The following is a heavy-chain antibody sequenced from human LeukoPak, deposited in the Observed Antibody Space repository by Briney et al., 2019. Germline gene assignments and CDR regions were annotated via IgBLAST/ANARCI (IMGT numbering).Heavy chain of an antibody. CDR2: ISGSGGST. V-gene: IGHV3-23*01. J-gene: IGHJ4*02. CDR3: AKTSGRIEVSRGTFDY. Sequence: GGSLRLSCAASGFTFSSYAMSWVRQAPGRGLEWVSAISGSGGSTYYADSVKGRFTISRDNSKNTMYLQMNSLRAEDTAVYYCAKTSGRIEVSRGTFDYWGQGTLVTVSS. CDR1: GFTFSSYA. D-gene: IGHD1-1*01.